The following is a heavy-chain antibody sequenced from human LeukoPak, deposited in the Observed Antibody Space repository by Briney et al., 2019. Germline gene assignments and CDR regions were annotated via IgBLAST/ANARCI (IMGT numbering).Heavy chain of an antibody. V-gene: IGHV4-34*01. CDR2: ISHRGST. D-gene: IGHD1-26*01. Sequence: SETLSLTCAVYGGSFSGHYWTWIRQPPGEGLEWIGEISHRGSTNYNPSLKSRVTISVDTSKYQFSLKLSSVTAADTSVYYCARGRVIAGTYYPRYFDFWGQGTLVTVSS. CDR1: GGSFSGHY. CDR3: ARGRVIAGTYYPRYFDF. J-gene: IGHJ4*02.